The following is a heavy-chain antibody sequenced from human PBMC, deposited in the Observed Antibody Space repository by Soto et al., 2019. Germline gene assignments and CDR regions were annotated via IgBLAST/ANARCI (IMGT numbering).Heavy chain of an antibody. CDR1: GFTFSSYG. Sequence: XGSLRLSCAASGFTFSSYGMHWVRQAPGKGLEWVAVISYDGSNKYYADSVKGRFTISRDNSKNTLYLQMNSLRAEDTAVYYCAKDAFLVPAAILNYWGQGTLVTVSS. CDR3: AKDAFLVPAAILNY. V-gene: IGHV3-30*18. J-gene: IGHJ4*02. CDR2: ISYDGSNK. D-gene: IGHD2-2*02.